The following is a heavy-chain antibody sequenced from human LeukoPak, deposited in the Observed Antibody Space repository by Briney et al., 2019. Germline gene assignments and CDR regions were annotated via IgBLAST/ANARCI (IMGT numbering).Heavy chain of an antibody. D-gene: IGHD6-13*01. Sequence: ETLSLTCTVSGGSISSYYWSWVRQAPGKGLEWVSAISGSGGSTYYADSVKGRFTISRDNSKNMLYLQMNSLRAEDTAVYYCATDLQQQVISDGWGQGTLVTVSS. CDR1: GGSISSYY. J-gene: IGHJ4*02. CDR3: ATDLQQQVISDG. CDR2: ISGSGGST. V-gene: IGHV3-23*01.